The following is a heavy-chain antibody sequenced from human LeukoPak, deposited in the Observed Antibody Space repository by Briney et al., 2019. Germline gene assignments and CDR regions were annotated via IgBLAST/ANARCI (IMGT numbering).Heavy chain of an antibody. J-gene: IGHJ5*02. CDR2: IRYERSNQ. D-gene: IGHD1-1*01. V-gene: IGHV3-30*02. CDR3: AKDGKVQGWFDP. Sequence: GGSLRLSCAASGFTFSSYGVQRVPQAPGKGLEWVAFIRYERSNQYYADSVKGRVTITTDKSKNTLYLQMNSLRAEDTAVYYCAKDGKVQGWFDPWGQGTLVTVSS. CDR1: GFTFSSYG.